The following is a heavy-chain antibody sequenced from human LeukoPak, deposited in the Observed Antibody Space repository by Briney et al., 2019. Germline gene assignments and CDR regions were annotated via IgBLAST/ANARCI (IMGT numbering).Heavy chain of an antibody. Sequence: GGSVRLSCAASGLTFSSYEMNWVRQAPGEGLEWVSYISSGSTIYDADSVKGRFTISRDNAKNSLYLQMNSLRAEDTAFYYCARESIAVAGAPFDYWGQGTLVTVSS. J-gene: IGHJ4*02. V-gene: IGHV3-48*03. CDR1: GLTFSSYE. D-gene: IGHD6-19*01. CDR3: ARESIAVAGAPFDY. CDR2: ISSGSTI.